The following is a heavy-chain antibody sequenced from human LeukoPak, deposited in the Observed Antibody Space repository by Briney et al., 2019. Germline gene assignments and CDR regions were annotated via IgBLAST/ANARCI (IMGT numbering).Heavy chain of an antibody. CDR1: GFIVNKLY. Sequence: PGGSLRLSCAASGFIVNKLYMNWVRQAPGKGLEWVSIIYRSGDTYYGDSMKGRFTISRDSPKNTLHLQMNSLRVEDTAIYYCAGAEYYGSSIGYWGQGTLVTVSS. J-gene: IGHJ4*02. D-gene: IGHD3-16*01. V-gene: IGHV3-53*01. CDR3: AGAEYYGSSIGY. CDR2: IYRSGDT.